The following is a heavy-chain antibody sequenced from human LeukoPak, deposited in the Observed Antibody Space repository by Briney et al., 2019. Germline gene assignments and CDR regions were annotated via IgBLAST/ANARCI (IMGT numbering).Heavy chain of an antibody. J-gene: IGHJ4*02. CDR3: ARHQGAGGYPFVC. CDR1: GYTFTTYY. V-gene: IGHV1-46*01. D-gene: IGHD3-16*01. Sequence: ASVTVSCMASGYTFTTYYKHWVRQAPGKGLEWMGLINPSDGSTSYAQKFQGRVTMTRDTSTSTVYMELSSLRSEDTAVYYCARHQGAGGYPFVCWGQGTLVTVSS. CDR2: INPSDGST.